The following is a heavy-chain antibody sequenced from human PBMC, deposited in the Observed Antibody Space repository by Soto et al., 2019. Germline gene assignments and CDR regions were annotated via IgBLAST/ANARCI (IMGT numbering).Heavy chain of an antibody. Sequence: EVQLLESGGGLAQPGGSLRLSCAASGFTFRNYFMSWVRQAPGKGLEWVSAVSGGGDNTYYTDSMRGRFTISRDNSKNTLYLQVNSLRAEDTAIYYCARGTTVTYWYFDLWGRGPLVTVSS. CDR3: ARGTTVTYWYFDL. CDR2: VSGGGDNT. J-gene: IGHJ2*01. D-gene: IGHD4-17*01. V-gene: IGHV3-23*01. CDR1: GFTFRNYF.